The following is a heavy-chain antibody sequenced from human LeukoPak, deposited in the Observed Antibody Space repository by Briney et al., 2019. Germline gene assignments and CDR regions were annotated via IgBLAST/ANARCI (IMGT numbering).Heavy chain of an antibody. CDR2: SSSGSTI. V-gene: IGHV3-48*03. J-gene: IGHJ4*02. CDR3: AGYDFWSGYHTLDY. D-gene: IGHD3-3*01. Sequence: SSSGSTIYYADSVKGRFTISRDNAKTSLYLQMNSLRAEDTAVYYCAGYDFWSGYHTLDYWGQGTLVTVSS.